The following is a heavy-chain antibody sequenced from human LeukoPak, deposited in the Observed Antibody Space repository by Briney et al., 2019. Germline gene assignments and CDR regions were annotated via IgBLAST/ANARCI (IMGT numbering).Heavy chain of an antibody. Sequence: ASVKVSCKASGYTFTSYDINWVRQATGQGLEWMGWMNPNSGNTGYAQKFRGRVTMTRNTSISTAYMELSSLRSEDTAVYYCARGYYGDYEDYFDYWGQGTLVTVSS. CDR3: ARGYYGDYEDYFDY. CDR1: GYTFTSYD. CDR2: MNPNSGNT. J-gene: IGHJ4*02. V-gene: IGHV1-8*01. D-gene: IGHD4-17*01.